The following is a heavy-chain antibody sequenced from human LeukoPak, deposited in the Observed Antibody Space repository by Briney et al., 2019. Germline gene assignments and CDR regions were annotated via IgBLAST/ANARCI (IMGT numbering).Heavy chain of an antibody. V-gene: IGHV4-59*08. D-gene: IGHD6-19*01. CDR2: IYYSGST. Sequence: SETLSLTCAVYGGSFSGYYWSWIRQPPGKGLEWIGYIYYSGSTNYNPSLKSRVTISVDTSKNQFSLKLNSVTAADTAVYYCARQSSGWPYYYYGMDVWGQGTTVTVSS. CDR3: ARQSSGWPYYYYGMDV. CDR1: GGSFSGYY. J-gene: IGHJ6*02.